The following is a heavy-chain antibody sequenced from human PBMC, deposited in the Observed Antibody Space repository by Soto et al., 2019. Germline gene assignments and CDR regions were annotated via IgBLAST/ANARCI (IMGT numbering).Heavy chain of an antibody. D-gene: IGHD3-10*01. CDR3: ARRGIRGIRRWGGWFDP. CDR1: GYSFTSYW. Sequence: GESLKISCKGSGYSFTSYWIIWVRQVPGKGLEWMGMIDPSDSDANYSPSFQGHVTISVDKSISTAYLQWRSLRASDTAIYYCARRGIRGIRRWGGWFDPWGQGSLVTVSS. CDR2: IDPSDSDA. J-gene: IGHJ5*02. V-gene: IGHV5-10-1*01.